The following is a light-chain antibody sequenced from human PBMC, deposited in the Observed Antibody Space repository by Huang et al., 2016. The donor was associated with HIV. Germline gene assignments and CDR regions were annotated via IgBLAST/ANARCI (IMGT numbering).Light chain of an antibody. CDR3: QQYYSFST. J-gene: IGKJ1*01. CDR2: KTS. V-gene: IGKV1-5*03. CDR1: QSINNW. Sequence: DIQMTQSPSTLSAFVGDRVTITCRASQSINNWLAWYQQKPGRAPKVLIYKTSNLESGVPARFSGSGSGTEFTLTINSLHPDDFATYYCQQYYSFSTFGHGTKVEIK.